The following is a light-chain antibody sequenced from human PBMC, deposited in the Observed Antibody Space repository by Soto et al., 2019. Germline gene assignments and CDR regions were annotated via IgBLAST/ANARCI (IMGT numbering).Light chain of an antibody. J-gene: IGKJ1*01. CDR3: QQYGSSRWT. CDR1: QSVSGSY. V-gene: IGKV3-20*01. Sequence: EIVLTQSPATLSLSPGERATLSCRASQSVSGSYFAWYQQRAGQAPSLLIYAASSRATGIPDSFSGSGSGTDFTLTITRLEPEDFAVYYCQQYGSSRWTFGRGTKVDIK. CDR2: AAS.